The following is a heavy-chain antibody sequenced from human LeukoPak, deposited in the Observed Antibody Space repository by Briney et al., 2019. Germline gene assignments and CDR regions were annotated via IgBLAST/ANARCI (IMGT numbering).Heavy chain of an antibody. J-gene: IGHJ4*02. CDR1: GFTFSRNS. CDR3: ARDAGSGSYYIDY. D-gene: IGHD3-10*01. CDR2: ISSSSTYI. Sequence: GGSLRLSCAASGFTFSRNSMNWVRQAPGKGLEWVSSISSSSTYIYYADSVKGRFTISRDNAKNSLYLQMNSLRADDTALHYCARDAGSGSYYIDYWGRGTLVTVSS. V-gene: IGHV3-21*01.